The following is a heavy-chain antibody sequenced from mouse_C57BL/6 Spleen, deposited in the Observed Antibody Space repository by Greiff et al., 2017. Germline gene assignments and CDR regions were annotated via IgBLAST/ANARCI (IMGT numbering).Heavy chain of an antibody. CDR1: GYTFTGYW. Sequence: VQLQQSGAELMKPGASVKLSCKATGYTFTGYWIEWVKQRPGHGLEWIGEILPGSGSTNYNEKFKGKATITADTSSHTAYLQLSSLTTEDSAIDYCARGSYYDYDDVPFAYWGQGTLVTVSA. CDR2: ILPGSGST. J-gene: IGHJ3*01. CDR3: ARGSYYDYDDVPFAY. V-gene: IGHV1-9*01. D-gene: IGHD2-4*01.